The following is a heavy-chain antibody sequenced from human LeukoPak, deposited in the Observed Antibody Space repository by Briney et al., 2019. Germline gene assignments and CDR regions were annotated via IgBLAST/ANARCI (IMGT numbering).Heavy chain of an antibody. V-gene: IGHV3-23*01. CDR1: GFTFSSYA. J-gene: IGHJ4*02. D-gene: IGHD3-16*02. CDR2: ISGSGGST. Sequence: GGSLRLSCAASGFTFSSYAMNWVRQAPGKGLEWVSAISGSGGSTYCADSVKGRFTISRDNSKNTLYLQMNSLRAEDTAVYYCAKHYDYIWGSYRYFDYWGQGTLVTVSS. CDR3: AKHYDYIWGSYRYFDY.